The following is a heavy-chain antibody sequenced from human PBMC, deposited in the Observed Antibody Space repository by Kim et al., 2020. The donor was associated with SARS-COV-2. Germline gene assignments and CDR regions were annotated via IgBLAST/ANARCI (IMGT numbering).Heavy chain of an antibody. CDR1: GFAFTNYA. CDR3: AKAPSPYCRGVRCYPFDY. D-gene: IGHD2-15*01. J-gene: IGHJ4*02. V-gene: IGHV3-23*01. CDR2: STAGGTVT. Sequence: GGSLRLSCAASGFAFTNYAMNWVRQAPEKGLEWVSSSTAGGTVTYHADSVKGRFTISRDDSKNTLYLQMNNLRTEDTAVYYCAKAPSPYCRGVRCYPFDYWGQGTLVAVSS.